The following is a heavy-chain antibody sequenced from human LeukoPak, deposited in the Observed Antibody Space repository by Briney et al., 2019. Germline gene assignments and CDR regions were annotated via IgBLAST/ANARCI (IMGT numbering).Heavy chain of an antibody. CDR1: GFIFSSYA. V-gene: IGHV3-30*09. D-gene: IGHD2-2*01. CDR2: MSYDGSNK. J-gene: IGHJ4*02. CDR3: ARGYCTSTSCYIDY. Sequence: GGSLRLSCAASGFIFSSYAFHWVRQAPGKGLEWVVVMSYDGSNKYYPDAVKGRFAISRDTSKNTLYLQMNSLRAEDTAVYYCARGYCTSTSCYIDYWGQGTLVTVSS.